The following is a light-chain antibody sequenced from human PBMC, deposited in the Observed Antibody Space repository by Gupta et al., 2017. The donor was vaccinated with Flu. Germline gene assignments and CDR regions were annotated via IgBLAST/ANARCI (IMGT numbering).Light chain of an antibody. Sequence: QSALTQPASVSGSPGQSITISCTGSSSDIGGYNYVSWYQHEPGKVPKLMIYEVSNRPSGVSNRFSGSKSGNTASLTIFGIQLEDEAHYYCSSYTSGSTVVFGGGTKLTVL. CDR1: SSDIGGYNY. J-gene: IGLJ2*01. CDR2: EVS. V-gene: IGLV2-14*01. CDR3: SSYTSGSTVV.